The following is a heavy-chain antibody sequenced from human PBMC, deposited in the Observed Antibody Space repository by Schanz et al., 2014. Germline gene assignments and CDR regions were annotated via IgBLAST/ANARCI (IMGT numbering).Heavy chain of an antibody. CDR3: VRVPSIAFSFDL. Sequence: GPEVKEPGASVKVSCEASRYTFNTYGLNWVRQAPGQGLEWMGWISAYTNNTNYAQKVRDRVIFTTDTSANTAYMELRSLRSDDPEHYTEVRVPSIAFSFDLRGRVLLVAVSS. CDR2: ISAYTNNT. CDR1: RYTFNTYG. J-gene: IGHJ2*01. V-gene: IGHV1-18*01. D-gene: IGHD2-2*02.